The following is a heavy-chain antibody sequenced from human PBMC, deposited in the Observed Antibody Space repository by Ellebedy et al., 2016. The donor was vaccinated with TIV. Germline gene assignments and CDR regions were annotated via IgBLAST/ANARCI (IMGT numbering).Heavy chain of an antibody. CDR1: GFSTSG. D-gene: IGHD3-16*01. CDR2: IRSDGSNK. J-gene: IGHJ6*02. CDR3: VKGAYPVPTVMAV. Sequence: PGGSLRLSCAASGFSTSGMHWVRQAPGKGLEWVAFIRSDGSNKYYADSVKGRFTISRDNSKNTLDLQMNSLRVEDTALYYCVKGAYPVPTVMAVWGQGTMGIVSS. V-gene: IGHV3-30*02.